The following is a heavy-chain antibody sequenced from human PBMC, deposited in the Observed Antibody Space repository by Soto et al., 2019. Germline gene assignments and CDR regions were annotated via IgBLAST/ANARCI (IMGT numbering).Heavy chain of an antibody. CDR3: ARAWGGGYPFDI. CDR1: GFTFSSYS. D-gene: IGHD2-15*01. CDR2: ISSSSSYI. J-gene: IGHJ3*02. V-gene: IGHV3-21*01. Sequence: EVQLVESGGGLVKPGGSLRLSCAASGFTFSSYSMNWVRQAPGKGLEWVSSISSSSSYIYYADSVKGRFTISRDNAKNSLYLQMNSLRAEDTAVYYCARAWGGGYPFDIWGQGTMVTVSS.